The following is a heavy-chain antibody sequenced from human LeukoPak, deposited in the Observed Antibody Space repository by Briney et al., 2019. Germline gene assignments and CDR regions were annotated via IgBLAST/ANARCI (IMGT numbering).Heavy chain of an antibody. V-gene: IGHV1-2*02. Sequence: ASVKVSFEASGYTFTGYYMHWVRQAPGQGLEWMGWINPNSGGTNYAQKFQGRVTMTRDTSISTAYMELSRLRSDDTAVYYCARGGRADYYDSSGYYPVPDYYFDYWGQGTLVTVSS. CDR1: GYTFTGYY. CDR2: INPNSGGT. J-gene: IGHJ4*02. D-gene: IGHD3-22*01. CDR3: ARGGRADYYDSSGYYPVPDYYFDY.